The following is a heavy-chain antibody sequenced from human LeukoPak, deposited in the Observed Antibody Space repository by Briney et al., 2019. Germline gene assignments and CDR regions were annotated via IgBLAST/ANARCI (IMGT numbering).Heavy chain of an antibody. CDR2: INSDGTKT. CDR3: ARVCGGDCYSLFQH. Sequence: GGSLRLSCAASGFTFSDYWMHWVRQAPGKGLVWVSRINSDGTKTTYADSVKGRFTISRDNAKNTLYLQVNSLRAEDTAVYYCARVCGGDCYSLFQHWGQGTLVTVSS. CDR1: GFTFSDYW. V-gene: IGHV3-74*01. D-gene: IGHD2-21*01. J-gene: IGHJ1*01.